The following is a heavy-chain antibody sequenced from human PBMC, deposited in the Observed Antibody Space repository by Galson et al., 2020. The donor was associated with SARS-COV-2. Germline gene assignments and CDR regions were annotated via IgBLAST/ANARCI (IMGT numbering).Heavy chain of an antibody. D-gene: IGHD3-22*01. Sequence: SETLSLTCAVYGGSSSSNYWSWIRQPPGKGLEWIGEINYNGSTNYNPSLKSRVTTSLDTSKNQFSLKLSSVTAADTAVYYCAKTEFDISGYYSGFDYWGQGTLVTVSS. J-gene: IGHJ4*02. CDR2: INYNGST. CDR3: AKTEFDISGYYSGFDY. CDR1: GGSSSSNY. V-gene: IGHV4-34*01.